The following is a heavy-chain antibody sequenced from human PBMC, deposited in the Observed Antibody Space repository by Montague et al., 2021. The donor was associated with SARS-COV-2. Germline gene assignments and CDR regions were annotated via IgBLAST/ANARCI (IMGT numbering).Heavy chain of an antibody. J-gene: IGHJ6*02. CDR3: ARFAYRLLFIASYYGMDV. CDR1: GDSISTDNW. CDR2: IYHTGST. V-gene: IGHV4-4*02. Sequence: SETLSLTCVVSGDSISTDNWWTWVRLPPGKGLEWVGEIYHTGSTKYKPSLESRVSMSIDTSKNQFSLKLSSVTAADTAVYYCARFAYRLLFIASYYGMDVWGQGTTVTVSS. D-gene: IGHD2-2*01.